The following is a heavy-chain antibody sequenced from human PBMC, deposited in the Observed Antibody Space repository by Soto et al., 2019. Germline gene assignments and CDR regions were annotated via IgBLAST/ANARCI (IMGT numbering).Heavy chain of an antibody. CDR1: GFTFSSYW. CDR3: ARDRGCSHFDY. V-gene: IGHV3-74*01. D-gene: IGHD6-19*01. CDR2: TNSDGSDT. Sequence: EVQLVESGGGLVQPGGSLRLSCAASGFTFSSYWMYWVRQAPGKGLVWVSRTNSDGSDTTYADSVKGRFTISRDNAKNTLYLQMNSPRAADTAVHSYARDRGCSHFDYWGQGTLVTVSS. J-gene: IGHJ4*02.